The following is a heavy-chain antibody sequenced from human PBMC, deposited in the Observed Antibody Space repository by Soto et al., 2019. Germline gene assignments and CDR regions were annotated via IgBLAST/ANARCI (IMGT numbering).Heavy chain of an antibody. V-gene: IGHV4-34*01. J-gene: IGHJ4*02. D-gene: IGHD5-12*01. CDR2: INHSGST. CDR1: GGSFSGYY. CDR3: AGARYSDSFDY. Sequence: PSETLSLTCAVYGGSFSGYYWSWIRQPPGKGLEWIGEINHSGSTNYNPSLKSRVTISVDTSKNQFSLKLSSVTAADTAVYYCAGARYSDSFDYWGQGTLVTVSS.